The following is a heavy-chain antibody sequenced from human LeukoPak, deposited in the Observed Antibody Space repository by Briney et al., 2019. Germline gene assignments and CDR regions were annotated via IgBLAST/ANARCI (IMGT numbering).Heavy chain of an antibody. CDR3: ARGRRYCSSTSCYHWFDP. J-gene: IGHJ5*02. CDR1: GYTFTSYG. CDR2: ISAYNGNT. Sequence: ASVKVSCKASGYTFTSYGISWVRQAPGEGLECMGWISAYNGNTNYAQKLQGRVTMTTDTSTSTAYIELRSLRSDHTAVYYCARGRRYCSSTSCYHWFDPWGQGTLVTVSS. V-gene: IGHV1-18*01. D-gene: IGHD2-2*01.